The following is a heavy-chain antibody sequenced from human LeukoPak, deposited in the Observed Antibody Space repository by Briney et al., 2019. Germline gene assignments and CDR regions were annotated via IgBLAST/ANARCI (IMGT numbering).Heavy chain of an antibody. CDR3: TRETSSRYFDY. V-gene: IGHV1-8*01. Sequence: ASVKVSCKASGYTLTGYDINWVRQATGQGLEWMGWMNPNSGRTGYAQNFQGRITITRNTSISTAYMELSSLRSEDTAVYYCTRETSSRYFDYWGQGTLVTVSS. CDR2: MNPNSGRT. J-gene: IGHJ4*02. CDR1: GYTLTGYD.